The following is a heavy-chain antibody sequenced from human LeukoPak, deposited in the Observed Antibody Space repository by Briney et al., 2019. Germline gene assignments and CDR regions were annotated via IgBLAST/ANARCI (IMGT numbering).Heavy chain of an antibody. CDR2: IYTSGST. J-gene: IGHJ5*02. D-gene: IGHD1-26*01. Sequence: PSETLSLTCTVSGGSISSYYWSWIRQPAGKGLEWIWRIYTSGSTNYNPSLKSRVTMSVDTSKNQFSLKLSSVTAADTAVYYCARDVGAPTPGRNDNWFDPWAREPWSPSPQ. CDR1: GGSISSYY. V-gene: IGHV4-4*07. CDR3: ARDVGAPTPGRNDNWFDP.